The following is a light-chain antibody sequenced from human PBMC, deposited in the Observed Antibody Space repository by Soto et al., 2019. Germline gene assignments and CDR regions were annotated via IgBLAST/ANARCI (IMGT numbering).Light chain of an antibody. CDR3: QQRSNWPLT. J-gene: IGKJ4*01. CDR2: DAS. V-gene: IGKV3-11*01. CDR1: QSVSSY. Sequence: EIVLPQSPATLSLSPGERATLSCRASQSVSSYLAWYQQKPGQAPRLLIYDASNRATGIPARFSGSGSGTDFTLTISGLEPEDFAVYYCQQRSNWPLTFGGGTKVEIK.